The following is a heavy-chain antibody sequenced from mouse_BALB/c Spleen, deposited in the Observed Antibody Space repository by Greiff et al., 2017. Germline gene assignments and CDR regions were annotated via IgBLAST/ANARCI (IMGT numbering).Heavy chain of an antibody. CDR2: ISSGGSYT. V-gene: IGHV5-9-3*01. Sequence: EVKLMESGGGLVKPGGSLKLSCAASGFTFSSYAMSWVRQTPEKRLEWVATISSGGSYTYYPDSVKGRFTISRDNAKNTLYLQMSSLRSEDTAMYYCARSLITTFDYWGQGTTLTVSS. J-gene: IGHJ2*01. CDR3: ARSLITTFDY. D-gene: IGHD1-2*01. CDR1: GFTFSSYA.